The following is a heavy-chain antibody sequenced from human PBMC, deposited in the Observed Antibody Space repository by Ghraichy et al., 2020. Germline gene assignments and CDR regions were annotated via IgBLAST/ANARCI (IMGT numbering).Heavy chain of an antibody. CDR3: ARVFNLGYCRSSTCPFWSCDP. CDR1: GGSIRGGYY. D-gene: IGHD2-15*01. Sequence: SETLSLTCTVSGGSIRGGYYWSWLRQPPGRGLEWIGYIHYSGITHYNPSYESRVTFSVDTSNNHFSLNLTSVTAADTATYYCARVFNLGYCRSSTCPFWSCDPLGRGTLVTVSS. J-gene: IGHJ2*01. CDR2: IHYSGIT. V-gene: IGHV4-59*12.